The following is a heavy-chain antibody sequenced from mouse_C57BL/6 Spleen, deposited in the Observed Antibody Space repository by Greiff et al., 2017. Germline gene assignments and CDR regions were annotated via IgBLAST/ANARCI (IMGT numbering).Heavy chain of an antibody. Sequence: QVQLKQPGAELVKPGASVKLSCKASGYTFTSYWMHWVKQRPGQGLEWIGMIHPNSGSTNYNEKFKSKATLTVDKSSSTAYMQLSSLTSEDSAVYDCARYYYGNYLDYWGQGTTLTVSS. CDR3: ARYYYGNYLDY. CDR1: GYTFTSYW. J-gene: IGHJ2*01. V-gene: IGHV1-64*01. CDR2: IHPNSGST. D-gene: IGHD2-1*01.